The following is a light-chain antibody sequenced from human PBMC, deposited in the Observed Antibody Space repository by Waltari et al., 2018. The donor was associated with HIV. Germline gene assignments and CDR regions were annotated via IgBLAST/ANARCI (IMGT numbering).Light chain of an antibody. J-gene: IGLJ1*01. CDR2: EVS. CDR3: TSYTSSSPCV. Sequence: QSALTQPASVSGSPGQSITISCTGTSSDVGGYNYVPWYHQHPDRAPKLMIYEVSNRPSGVSNRFSGSKSGNTASLTISGLQAEDEADYYCTSYTSSSPCVFGTGTKVTVL. V-gene: IGLV2-14*01. CDR1: SSDVGGYNY.